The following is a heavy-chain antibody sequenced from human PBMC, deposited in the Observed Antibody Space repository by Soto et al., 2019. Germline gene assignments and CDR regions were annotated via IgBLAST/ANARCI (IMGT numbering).Heavy chain of an antibody. CDR2: INPSGGAT. Sequence: AASVKVSCKASGYTFTSYYMYWVRQAPGQGLEWMGVINPSGGATTYAQKFQGRVTMTRDTSTSTVYMELSSLRSEDTAVYYCARDFYDILTGYPTAFAYWGQGTLVTVSS. V-gene: IGHV1-46*01. J-gene: IGHJ4*02. CDR1: GYTFTSYY. CDR3: ARDFYDILTGYPTAFAY. D-gene: IGHD3-9*01.